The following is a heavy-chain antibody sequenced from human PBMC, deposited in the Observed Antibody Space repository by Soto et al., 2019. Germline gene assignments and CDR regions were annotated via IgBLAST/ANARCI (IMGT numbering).Heavy chain of an antibody. Sequence: VQLVETGGGLIQPGGSLRLSCAASGFTVSSNYMSWVRQAPGKGLEWVSVIYSGGSTYYADSVKGRFTISRDNSKNTLYLQMNSLRAEDTAVYYCAREGGGESVGHFDYWGQGTLVTVSS. D-gene: IGHD3-16*01. J-gene: IGHJ4*02. CDR3: AREGGGESVGHFDY. CDR2: IYSGGST. CDR1: GFTVSSNY. V-gene: IGHV3-53*02.